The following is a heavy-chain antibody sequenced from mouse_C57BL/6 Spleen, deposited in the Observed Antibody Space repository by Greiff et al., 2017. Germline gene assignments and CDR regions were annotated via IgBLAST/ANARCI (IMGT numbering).Heavy chain of an antibody. CDR1: GYTFTDYY. CDR2: INPNNGGT. D-gene: IGHD3-2*02. Sequence: EVKLQQSGPELVKPGASVKISCKASGYTFTDYYMNWVKQSHGKSLEWIGDINPNNGGTSYNQKFKGKATVTVDKSSSTAYMELRSLTSEDSAVYYCARDSSHYYAMDYWGQGTSVTVSS. V-gene: IGHV1-26*01. CDR3: ARDSSHYYAMDY. J-gene: IGHJ4*01.